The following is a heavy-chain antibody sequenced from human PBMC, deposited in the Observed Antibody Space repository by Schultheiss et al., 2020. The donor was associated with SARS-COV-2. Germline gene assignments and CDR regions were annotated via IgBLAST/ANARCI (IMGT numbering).Heavy chain of an antibody. CDR2: ISYDGSNK. J-gene: IGHJ6*02. V-gene: IGHV3-30*03. Sequence: GESLKISCAASNFTFSNAWMNWVRQAPGKGLEWVAVISYDGSNKYYADSVKGRFTISRDNAKNSLYLQMNSLRAEDTAVYYCARAYDGMDVWGQGTTVTVSS. CDR3: ARAYDGMDV. D-gene: IGHD2-2*01. CDR1: NFTFSNAW.